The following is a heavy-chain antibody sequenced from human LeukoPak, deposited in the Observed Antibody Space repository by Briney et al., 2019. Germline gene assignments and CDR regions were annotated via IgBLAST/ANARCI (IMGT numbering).Heavy chain of an antibody. CDR1: GGSFSGYY. CDR2: INHSGST. J-gene: IGHJ6*03. D-gene: IGHD6-13*01. V-gene: IGHV4-34*01. Sequence: PSETLSLTCAVYGGSFSGYYWSWIRQPPGKGLEWIGEINHSGSTNYNPSLKSRVTISVDTSKNQFSLKLSSVTAADTAVYCCARLSGYSSSWTNYYYYYMDVWGKGTTVTISS. CDR3: ARLSGYSSSWTNYYYYYMDV.